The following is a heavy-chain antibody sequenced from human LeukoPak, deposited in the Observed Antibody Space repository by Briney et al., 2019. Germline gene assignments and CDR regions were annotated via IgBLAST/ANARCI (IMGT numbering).Heavy chain of an antibody. J-gene: IGHJ4*02. CDR2: IKKDGSEQ. CDR3: ARDIGWFYFDY. V-gene: IGHV3-7*01. Sequence: GGALRLSCAASGFTFSRYWMSWVRQAPGKRLEWVANIKKDGSEQYYVDSVKGRFTISRDNAKNSLYLQMNRLRAEDTAVYYCARDIGWFYFDYWGQGSLVTVSS. D-gene: IGHD6-19*01. CDR1: GFTFSRYW.